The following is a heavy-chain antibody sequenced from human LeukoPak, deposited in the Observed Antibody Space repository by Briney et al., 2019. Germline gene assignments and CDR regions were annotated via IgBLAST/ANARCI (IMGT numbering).Heavy chain of an antibody. J-gene: IGHJ4*02. CDR2: IYYSGST. Sequence: GSLRLSCTASGFTFSGYGMHWVRQPPGKGLEWIGSIYYSGSTYYNPSLKSRVTISVDTSKNQFSLKLSSVTAADTAVYYCATEAPPYYFDYWGQGTLVTVSS. V-gene: IGHV4-39*01. CDR3: ATEAPPYYFDY. D-gene: IGHD1-14*01. CDR1: GFTFSGYG.